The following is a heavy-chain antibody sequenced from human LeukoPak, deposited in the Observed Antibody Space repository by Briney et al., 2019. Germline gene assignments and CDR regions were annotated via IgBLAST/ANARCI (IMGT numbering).Heavy chain of an antibody. CDR3: ARGYSSSWPYYFDY. V-gene: IGHV3-20*04. D-gene: IGHD6-13*01. CDR2: INWNGGST. Sequence: EGSLRLSCAASGFTFDDYGMSWVRQAPGKGLEWVSGINWNGGSTGYADSVKGRFTISRDNAKNSLYLQMNSLRAEDTALYYCARGYSSSWPYYFDYWGQGTLVTVSS. J-gene: IGHJ4*02. CDR1: GFTFDDYG.